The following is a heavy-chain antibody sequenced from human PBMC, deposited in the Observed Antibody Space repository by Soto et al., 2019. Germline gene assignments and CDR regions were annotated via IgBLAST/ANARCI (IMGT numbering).Heavy chain of an antibody. D-gene: IGHD2-15*01. CDR1: GGSISSYY. V-gene: IGHV4-59*01. CDR2: IYYSGST. Sequence: QVQVQESGPGLVKPSETLSLTCTVSGGSISSYYWSWIRQPPGKGLEWIGYIYYSGSTNYNPSLKSRVTISVDTSKNQFSLKLSSVTAADTAVYYCARGDCSGGSCYSFDYWGQGTLVTVSS. J-gene: IGHJ4*02. CDR3: ARGDCSGGSCYSFDY.